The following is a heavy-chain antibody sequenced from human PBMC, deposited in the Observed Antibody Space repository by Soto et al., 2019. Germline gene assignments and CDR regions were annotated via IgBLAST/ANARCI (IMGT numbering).Heavy chain of an antibody. J-gene: IGHJ2*01. V-gene: IGHV4-30-4*01. CDR2: IFDSGST. D-gene: IGHD2-8*01. CDR3: AREIMPLTNDWYFDL. Sequence: QVQLQASGPGLVKPSATLSLTCTVSGGSISGGVHSWSWIRQPPGKGLEWIGNIFDSGSTYCNPSLKSRLTISVDTFKNQFSLRLSSVSAADTAVYYCAREIMPLTNDWYFDLWGRGTLVTVSS. CDR1: GGSISGGVHS.